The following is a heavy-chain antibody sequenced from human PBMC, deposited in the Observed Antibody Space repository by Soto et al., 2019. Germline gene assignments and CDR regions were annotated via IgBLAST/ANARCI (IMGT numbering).Heavy chain of an antibody. Sequence: QITLKESGPTLVKPTQTLTLTCTFSGFSLTTAGAGVGWIRQPPGKALEWLALIYWNDDTRYSPSLKSRLTITKDTSKNQVVVRMTNMDPVDTATYYCAHRGYGNYPRDNWFDPCGQGILVIVSS. V-gene: IGHV2-5*01. CDR2: IYWNDDT. CDR3: AHRGYGNYPRDNWFDP. J-gene: IGHJ5*02. D-gene: IGHD4-17*01. CDR1: GFSLTTAGAG.